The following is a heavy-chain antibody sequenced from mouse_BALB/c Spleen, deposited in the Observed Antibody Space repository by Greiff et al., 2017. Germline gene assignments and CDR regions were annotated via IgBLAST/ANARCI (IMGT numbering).Heavy chain of an antibody. J-gene: IGHJ4*01. V-gene: IGHV1-18*01. CDR2: INPNNGGT. CDR1: GYTFTDYN. D-gene: IGHD2-10*02. CDR3: ARKKYGILYYAMDD. Sequence: EVQLQQSGPELVKPGASVKIPCKASGYTFTDYNMDWVKQSHGKSLEWIGDINPNNGGTIYNQKFKGKATLTVDKSSSTAYMELRSLTSEDTAVYYCARKKYGILYYAMDDWGQGTSVTVSS.